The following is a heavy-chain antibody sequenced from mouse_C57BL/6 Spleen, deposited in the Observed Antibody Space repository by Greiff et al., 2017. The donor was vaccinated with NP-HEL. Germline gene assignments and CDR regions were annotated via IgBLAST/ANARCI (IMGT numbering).Heavy chain of an antibody. CDR2: IDPSDSYT. CDR3: ARWSDGSRGHFDY. CDR1: GYTFTSYW. Sequence: QVQLKQPGAELVKPGASVKLSCKASGYTFTSYWMQWVKQRPGQGLEWIGEIDPSDSYTNYNQKFKGKATLTVDTSSSTAYMQLSSLTSEDSAVYYCARWSDGSRGHFDYWGQGTTLTVSS. J-gene: IGHJ2*01. D-gene: IGHD1-1*01. V-gene: IGHV1-50*01.